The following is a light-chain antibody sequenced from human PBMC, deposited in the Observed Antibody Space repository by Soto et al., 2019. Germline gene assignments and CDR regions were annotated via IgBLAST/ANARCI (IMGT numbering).Light chain of an antibody. J-gene: IGLJ2*01. Sequence: QSVLTQPPSVSGAPGQRVTISCTGSSSNIGAGYDVHWYQQLPGTAPKLLIYGNSNRPSGVPERFSGSKSGTSASLAITGLPAEDEADYYFQSYDSSLSGCVVFGGGTKLTVL. CDR3: QSYDSSLSGCVV. CDR1: SSNIGAGYD. V-gene: IGLV1-40*01. CDR2: GNS.